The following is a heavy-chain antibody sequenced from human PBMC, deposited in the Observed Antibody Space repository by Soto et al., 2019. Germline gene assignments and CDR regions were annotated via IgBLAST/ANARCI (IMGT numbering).Heavy chain of an antibody. CDR2: INPNSGGT. J-gene: IGHJ3*02. D-gene: IGHD4-17*01. CDR1: GYTFTGYY. CDR3: ARDLGDYGPAFDI. V-gene: IGHV1-2*04. Sequence: ASVKVSCKASGYTFTGYYMHWVRQAPGQGLEWMGWINPNSGGTNYAQKFQGWVTMTRDTSISTAYMELSRLRSDDTAVYYCARDLGDYGPAFDIWGQGTMVTVSS.